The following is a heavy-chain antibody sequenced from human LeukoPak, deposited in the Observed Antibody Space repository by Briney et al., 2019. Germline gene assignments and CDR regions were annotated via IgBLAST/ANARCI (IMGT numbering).Heavy chain of an antibody. CDR3: ASKTGTTYYYYYYIDL. CDR2: IGTRGKYI. CDR1: GFTFSDYT. Sequence: GGSLRLSCAASGFTFSDYTMNWVRQAPGKGLEWVSSIGTRGKYIYYADSVKGRFTVSRHNANNSLFLQMHSLRADDTAVYYCASKTGTTYYYYYYIDLWGTGTTVTVSS. D-gene: IGHD1-7*01. V-gene: IGHV3-21*01. J-gene: IGHJ6*03.